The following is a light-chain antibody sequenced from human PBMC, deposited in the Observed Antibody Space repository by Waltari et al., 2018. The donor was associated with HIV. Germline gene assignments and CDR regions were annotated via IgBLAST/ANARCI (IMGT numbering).Light chain of an antibody. CDR2: GAS. Sequence: EIVLTQSPGTLSLSPGERATLSCRASQNISSSYLAWYQQKPGQAPRLLIYGASSRATGIPDRFSGSGSGTDFTLTISRLEPEDFAVYYCQQCGSSPLTFGGGTTVEIK. J-gene: IGKJ4*01. CDR3: QQCGSSPLT. CDR1: QNISSSY. V-gene: IGKV3-20*01.